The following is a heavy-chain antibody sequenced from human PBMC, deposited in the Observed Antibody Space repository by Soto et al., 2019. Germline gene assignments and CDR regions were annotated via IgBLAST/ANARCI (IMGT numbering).Heavy chain of an antibody. CDR3: AKGGRQWLVTSDFNY. CDR1: GFTFSDYA. J-gene: IGHJ4*02. CDR2: VSHDGRNT. Sequence: VQLVESGGGVVQPGRSLRLSCAASGFTFSDYAMHWVRQAPGKGLEWVAVVSHDGRNTHYADSVKGRFTITRDSSKNTVSLEMSSLRAEDTAVYYCAKGGRQWLVTSDFNYWGQGAMVTVSS. V-gene: IGHV3-30*18. D-gene: IGHD6-19*01.